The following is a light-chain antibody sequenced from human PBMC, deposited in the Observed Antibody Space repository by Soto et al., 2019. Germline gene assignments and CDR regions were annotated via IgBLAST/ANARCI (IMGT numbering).Light chain of an antibody. CDR3: QQYGSSPLIT. CDR2: GAS. Sequence: EIVMTQSPATLSLSPGERSTLSCRPSQSVSSSYLSWYQQKPGQAPRLLPYGASTRATGIPARFSGSGSGTDFTLTISRLEPEDFAVYYCQQYGSSPLITFGQGTRLEIK. J-gene: IGKJ5*01. CDR1: QSVSSSY. V-gene: IGKV3-20*01.